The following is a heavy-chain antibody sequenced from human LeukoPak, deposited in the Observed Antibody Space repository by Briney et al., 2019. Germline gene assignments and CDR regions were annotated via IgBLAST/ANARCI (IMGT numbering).Heavy chain of an antibody. CDR1: GASISSSHW. CDR3: ARTYDTSGYYYAFDY. V-gene: IGHV4-4*02. J-gene: IGHJ4*02. D-gene: IGHD3-22*01. CDR2: IYHSGST. Sequence: SGTLSLTCAVSGASISSSHWWSWVRQAPGKGLEWIGGIYHSGSTNYNPSLKSRVTISVDKSKNQFSLKLSSVTAADTAVYYCARTYDTSGYYYAFDYWGQGTLVTVSS.